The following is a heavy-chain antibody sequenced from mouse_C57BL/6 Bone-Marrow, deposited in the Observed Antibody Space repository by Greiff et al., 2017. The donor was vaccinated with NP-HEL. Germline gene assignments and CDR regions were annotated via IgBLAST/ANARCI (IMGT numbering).Heavy chain of an antibody. CDR2: IYPGSGST. Sequence: VQLQESGAELVKPGASVKMSCKASGYTFTSYWITWVKQRPGQGLEWIGDIYPGSGSTNYNEKFKSKATLTVDTSSSTAYMQLSSLTSEDSAVYYCARGGDYGSRNFDVWGTGTTVTVSS. J-gene: IGHJ1*03. CDR3: ARGGDYGSRNFDV. D-gene: IGHD1-1*01. V-gene: IGHV1-55*01. CDR1: GYTFTSYW.